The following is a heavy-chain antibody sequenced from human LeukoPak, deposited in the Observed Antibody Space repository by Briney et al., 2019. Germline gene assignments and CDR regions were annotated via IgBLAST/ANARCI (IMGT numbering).Heavy chain of an antibody. CDR1: GGTFSSYA. Sequence: SVKVSCKASGGTFSSYAISWARQAPGQGLEWMGRIIPILGIANYAQKFQGRVTITADKSTSTAYMELSSLRSEDTAVYYCASPILDYGDYDHYYYYGMDVWGQGTTVTVSS. D-gene: IGHD4-17*01. V-gene: IGHV1-69*04. CDR2: IIPILGIA. J-gene: IGHJ6*02. CDR3: ASPILDYGDYDHYYYYGMDV.